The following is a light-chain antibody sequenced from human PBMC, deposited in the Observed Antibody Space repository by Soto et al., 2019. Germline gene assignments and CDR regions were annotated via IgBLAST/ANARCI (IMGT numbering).Light chain of an antibody. J-gene: IGKJ4*01. Sequence: EIVMTQSPATLTVSPGERATLSCRASQSVSSNLAWYQQKPGQAPRLLIYGASTRATGIPARFSGGGSGTELPLTISSLQSEDCAVYYCQQYNNWPLLTFGGGTKVEIK. CDR1: QSVSSN. CDR2: GAS. V-gene: IGKV3-15*01. CDR3: QQYNNWPLLT.